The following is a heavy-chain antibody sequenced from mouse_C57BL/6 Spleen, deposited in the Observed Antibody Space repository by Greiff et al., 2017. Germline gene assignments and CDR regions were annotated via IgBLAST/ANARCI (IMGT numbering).Heavy chain of an antibody. V-gene: IGHV14-4*01. CDR1: GFNIHNDY. Sequence: VQLQQSGAELVKPGASVQLSCKASGFNIHNDYMHLVKQRHGQGLEWIGWIDPENGGTEYDSKFQGKATLTADTPSNTAYLQLSSLTSDATAFYYCSRDLHYSFYLHYWGQGTTLTVSS. J-gene: IGHJ2*01. CDR3: SRDLHYSFYLHY. D-gene: IGHD2-12*01. CDR2: IDPENGGT.